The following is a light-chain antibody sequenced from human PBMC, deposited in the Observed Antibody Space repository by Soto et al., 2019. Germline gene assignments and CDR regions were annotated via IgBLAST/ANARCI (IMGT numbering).Light chain of an antibody. J-gene: IGKJ1*01. CDR2: KAS. CDR3: QQFNSYPST. V-gene: IGKV1-5*03. CDR1: QSVDTC. Sequence: DIQMTQSPSTLSASVGDRVTISCRASQSVDTCLAWYQQKPGKAPNLLIYKASSLETGVPSRFSGSGSVTEFTLTISSLQPDDFATYYCQQFNSYPSTFGQGTKVEIK.